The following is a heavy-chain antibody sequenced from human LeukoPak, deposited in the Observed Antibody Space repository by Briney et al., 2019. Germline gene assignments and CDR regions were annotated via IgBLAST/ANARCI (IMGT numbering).Heavy chain of an antibody. CDR1: GYTFTNYD. J-gene: IGHJ6*02. D-gene: IGHD3-22*01. CDR3: ARGYYDSSGYYYVLSYYYYGMDV. CDR2: MNPNRGNT. Sequence: ASVKVSCKASGYTFTNYDINWVRQASGQGLEWMGWMNPNRGNTGYAQKFQGRVTMTRNTSMSTAYMELSSLRSEDTAVYYCARGYYDSSGYYYVLSYYYYGMDVWGQGTTVTVSS. V-gene: IGHV1-8*01.